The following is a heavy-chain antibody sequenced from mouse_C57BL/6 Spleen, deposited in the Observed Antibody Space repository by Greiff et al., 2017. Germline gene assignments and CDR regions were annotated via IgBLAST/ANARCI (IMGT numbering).Heavy chain of an antibody. CDR2: IWSDGST. CDR1: GFSLTSYG. CDR3: ARHEIYYYGSSYGDYAMDY. V-gene: IGHV2-6-1*01. J-gene: IGHJ4*01. D-gene: IGHD1-1*01. Sequence: VQLQQSGPGLVAPSQSLSITCTVSGFSLTSYGVHWVRQPPGKGLEWLVVIWSDGSTTYNSALKSRLSISKDNSKSQVFLKMNSLQTDDTAMYYCARHEIYYYGSSYGDYAMDYWGQGTSVTVSS.